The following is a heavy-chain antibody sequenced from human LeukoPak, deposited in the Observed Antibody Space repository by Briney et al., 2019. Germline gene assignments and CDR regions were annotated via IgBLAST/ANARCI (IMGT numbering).Heavy chain of an antibody. CDR2: ISSSSSTI. J-gene: IGHJ4*02. V-gene: IGHV3-48*01. D-gene: IGHD3-22*01. Sequence: GGSLRLSCAASGFTFSSYSMNWVRQAPGKGLEWVSYISSSSSTIYYADSVKGRFTISRDNAKNSLYLQMNSLRAEDTAVYYCETHSVWDYYDSSGTNSGFDYWGQGTLVTVSS. CDR3: ETHSVWDYYDSSGTNSGFDY. CDR1: GFTFSSYS.